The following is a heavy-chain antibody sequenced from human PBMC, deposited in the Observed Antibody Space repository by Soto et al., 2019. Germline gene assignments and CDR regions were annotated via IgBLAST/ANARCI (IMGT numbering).Heavy chain of an antibody. CDR3: TTDRLLPYYFDY. J-gene: IGHJ4*02. CDR2: IRSKTDGGTT. D-gene: IGHD2-15*01. V-gene: IGHV3-15*07. Sequence: EVQLVESGGGLVKPGGSLRLSCAASGFTFNNAWMNWVRQAPGKGLEWVGRIRSKTDGGTTDYAAPVKGRFSISRDDSKNTRYLQINSLKTEDTAVYFCTTDRLLPYYFDYWGQGTLVTVSS. CDR1: GFTFNNAW.